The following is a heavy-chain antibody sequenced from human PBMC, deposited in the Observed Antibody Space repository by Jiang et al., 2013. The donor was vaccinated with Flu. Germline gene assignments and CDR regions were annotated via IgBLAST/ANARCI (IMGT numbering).Heavy chain of an antibody. CDR2: NTK. J-gene: IGHJ4*02. Sequence: SGAEVKKPGASVKVSCKAFWVTPLPATVSAGCDRPLDKGLSGWDGNTKIYSDSVRGRFTISRDNAKNTLYLQMDSLRSEDTAVYYCARDQETTHVHYLYYWGQGTLVTVSS. CDR1: WVTPLPATV. V-gene: IGHV1/OR15-3*02. CDR3: ARDQETTHVHYLYY. D-gene: IGHD1-1*01.